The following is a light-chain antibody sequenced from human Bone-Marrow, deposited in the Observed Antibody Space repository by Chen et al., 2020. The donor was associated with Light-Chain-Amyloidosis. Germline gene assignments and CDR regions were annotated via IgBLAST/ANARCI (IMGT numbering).Light chain of an antibody. J-gene: IGKJ5*01. CDR3: QQRSSWPT. Sequence: EIVLTQSPATVSLSPGDTATLSCRASESISFYLTWYQQKPGQAPRLLIYDASHRATGIPARFSGSGSGRDFTLNITNLEPDDFAVYYCQQRSSWPTFGQGTRLEI. V-gene: IGKV3-11*02. CDR2: DAS. CDR1: ESISFY.